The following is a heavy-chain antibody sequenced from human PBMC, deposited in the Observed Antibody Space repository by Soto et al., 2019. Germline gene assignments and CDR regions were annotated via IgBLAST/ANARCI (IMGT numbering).Heavy chain of an antibody. Sequence: QVQLVQSGAEVKKPGSSVKVSCKASGGTFSSYTISWVRQAPGQGLEWMGRIIPILGIANHAQNFQGRVTITADKSSGTAYMELSSLRSEDTAVYDCARDSTGTTPWFDPWGQGTLVTVSS. CDR1: GGTFSSYT. D-gene: IGHD1-7*01. CDR2: IIPILGIA. J-gene: IGHJ5*02. CDR3: ARDSTGTTPWFDP. V-gene: IGHV1-69*08.